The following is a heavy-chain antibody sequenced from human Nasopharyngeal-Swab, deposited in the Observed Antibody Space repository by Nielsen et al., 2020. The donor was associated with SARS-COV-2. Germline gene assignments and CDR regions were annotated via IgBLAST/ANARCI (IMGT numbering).Heavy chain of an antibody. CDR1: GFTFSSSG. V-gene: IGHV3-30*19. CDR2: ISYDGSNK. Sequence: GESLKISCAASGFTFSSSGMHWVRQAPGKGLEWVAVISYDGSNKYYADSVKGRFTISRDNSKNTLYLQMNSLRAEDTAVYYCARGWGSCPYYLEYWGQGTLVTVSS. CDR3: ARGWGSCPYYLEY. J-gene: IGHJ4*02. D-gene: IGHD3-16*01.